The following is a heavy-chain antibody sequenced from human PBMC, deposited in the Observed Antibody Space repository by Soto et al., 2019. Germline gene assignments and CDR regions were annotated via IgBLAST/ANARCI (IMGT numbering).Heavy chain of an antibody. CDR1: VYTFPTYD. CDR2: MNPNSGNT. D-gene: IGHD4-17*01. J-gene: IGHJ5*02. Sequence: ASERVSCTASVYTFPTYDINWVRQASGQGLERMGWMNPNSGNTGYAQKFQGRVTMTRNTSISTAYMELSSLRSEDTAVYYCARGSLPSAYGDYVEWFDPWGQGTLVTVSS. V-gene: IGHV1-8*02. CDR3: ARGSLPSAYGDYVEWFDP.